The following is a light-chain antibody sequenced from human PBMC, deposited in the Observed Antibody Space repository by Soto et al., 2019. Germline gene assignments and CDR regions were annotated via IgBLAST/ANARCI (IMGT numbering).Light chain of an antibody. CDR2: AVS. J-gene: IGLJ2*01. CDR1: SSDVGGYNY. CDR3: SSYTSSSTLV. V-gene: IGLV2-14*01. Sequence: QSALTQPASVSXXPGQSITISCTGTSSDVGGYNYVSWYQQHPGKAPKLMIYAVSNRPSGVSNRFSGSKSGNTASLTISGLQAEDEADYYCSSYTSSSTLVFGGGTKLTVL.